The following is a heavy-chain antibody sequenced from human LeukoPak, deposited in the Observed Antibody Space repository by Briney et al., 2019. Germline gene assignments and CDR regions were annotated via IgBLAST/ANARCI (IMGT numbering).Heavy chain of an antibody. CDR3: ARDRKYYYHMDV. CDR1: GGSISSATYY. D-gene: IGHD1-14*01. V-gene: IGHV4-39*07. J-gene: IGHJ6*03. Sequence: SETLSLTCTVSGGSISSATYYWGWIRQPPGKGLEWIGSIYHSGSTYHNPSLKSRVTISVDTSKNQFSLRLSSLTAADTALYYCARDRKYYYHMDVWGKGTTVTVSS. CDR2: IYHSGST.